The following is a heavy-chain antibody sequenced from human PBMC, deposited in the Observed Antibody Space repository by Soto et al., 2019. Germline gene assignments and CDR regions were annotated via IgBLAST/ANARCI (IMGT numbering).Heavy chain of an antibody. CDR1: GGTFSSYA. CDR2: IIPIFGTA. V-gene: IGHV1-69*01. J-gene: IGHJ4*02. CDR3: ARDMRAYYDSSGYYFDY. D-gene: IGHD3-22*01. Sequence: QVQLVQSGAEVKKPGSSVKVSCKASGGTFSSYAISWMRQAPGQGLEWMGGIIPIFGTANYAQKFQGRVTITADESTSTAYMELSSLRSEDTAVYYCARDMRAYYDSSGYYFDYWGEGTLVTVSS.